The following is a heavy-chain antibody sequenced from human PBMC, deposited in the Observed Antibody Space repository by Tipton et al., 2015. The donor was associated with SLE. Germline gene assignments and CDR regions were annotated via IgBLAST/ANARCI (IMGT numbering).Heavy chain of an antibody. D-gene: IGHD1-14*01. CDR2: INHSGST. J-gene: IGHJ5*02. V-gene: IGHV4-34*01. Sequence: TLSLTCTVSGGSISSYYWSWIRQPPGKGLEWIGEINHSGSTNYNPSLKSRVTISVDTSKNQLSLKLSSVTAADTAVYYCARWGAQLGTDNWFDPWGQGTLVTVSS. CDR1: GGSISSYY. CDR3: ARWGAQLGTDNWFDP.